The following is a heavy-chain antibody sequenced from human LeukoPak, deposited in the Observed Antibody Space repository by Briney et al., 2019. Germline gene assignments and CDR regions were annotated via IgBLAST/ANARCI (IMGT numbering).Heavy chain of an antibody. CDR1: GVTFDDYA. D-gene: IGHD5-18*01. J-gene: IGHJ4*02. V-gene: IGHV3-9*03. CDR2: ISWNSGSI. CDR3: AKDHGYSYGRGFDY. Sequence: GRSLRLSCAAAGVTFDDYAMDWVRQAPGKGLEWVSGISWNSGSIGYADSVKGRFTISRDNAKNSLYLQMNSLRAEDMALYYCAKDHGYSYGRGFDYWGQGTLVTVSS.